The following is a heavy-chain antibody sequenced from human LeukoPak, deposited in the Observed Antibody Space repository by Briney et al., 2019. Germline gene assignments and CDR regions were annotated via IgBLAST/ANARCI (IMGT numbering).Heavy chain of an antibody. CDR3: AKLDYYESRGLPQHY. J-gene: IGHJ4*02. D-gene: IGHD3-22*01. CDR2: ISGSGGST. Sequence: GGSLRLSCAASGFTFSSYGMSWVRQAPGKGLEWVSAISGSGGSTYYADSVKGRFTISRDNSKNTLYLQMNSLRAEDTAIYYCAKLDYYESRGLPQHYWGQGTLVAVSS. CDR1: GFTFSSYG. V-gene: IGHV3-23*01.